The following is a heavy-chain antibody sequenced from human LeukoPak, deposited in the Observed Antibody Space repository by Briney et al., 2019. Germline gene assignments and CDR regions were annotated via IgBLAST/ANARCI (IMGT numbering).Heavy chain of an antibody. J-gene: IGHJ4*02. V-gene: IGHV1-69*04. CDR2: IIPILGIV. Sequence: SVKVSCKASGGTFSSYAISWVRQAPGQGLEWMGRIIPILGIVNYAQKFQGRVTITADKSTSTAYMELSSLRSEDTAVYYCAREGDILTGYPPYYFDYWGQGTLVTVSS. D-gene: IGHD3-9*01. CDR3: AREGDILTGYPPYYFDY. CDR1: GGTFSSYA.